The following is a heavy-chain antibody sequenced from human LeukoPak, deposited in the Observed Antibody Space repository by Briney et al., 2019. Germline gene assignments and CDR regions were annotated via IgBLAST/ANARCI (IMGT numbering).Heavy chain of an antibody. Sequence: TGGSLRLSCAASGFTFSSYAMSWVRQAPGKGLEWVSAISGSGGSTYYADSVKGRFTISRDNSKNTLYLQMNSLRAEDTAVYYCAKVVRQLLAQGIDYWGQETLVTVSS. CDR1: GFTFSSYA. V-gene: IGHV3-23*01. CDR2: ISGSGGST. CDR3: AKVVRQLLAQGIDY. J-gene: IGHJ4*02. D-gene: IGHD2-2*01.